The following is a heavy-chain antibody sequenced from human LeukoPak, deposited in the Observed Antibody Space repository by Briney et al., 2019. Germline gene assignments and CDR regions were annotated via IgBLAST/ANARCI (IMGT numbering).Heavy chain of an antibody. V-gene: IGHV3-21*01. D-gene: IGHD3-3*01. CDR1: GFTFSSYS. Sequence: GGSLRLSCAASGFTFSSYSMSWVRQAPGKGLEWVSSISSSSTYIYYADSVKGRFTISRDSAKNSLYLQMNSLRAEDTAVYYCARDQTRYYDFWSGYPDAFDIWGQGTMVTVSS. CDR3: ARDQTRYYDFWSGYPDAFDI. CDR2: ISSSSTYI. J-gene: IGHJ3*02.